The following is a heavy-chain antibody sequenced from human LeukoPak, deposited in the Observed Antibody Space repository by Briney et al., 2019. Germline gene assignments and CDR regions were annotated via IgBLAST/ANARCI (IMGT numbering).Heavy chain of an antibody. Sequence: ASVKVSCKASGYTFTGYYMRWVRQAPGQGLEWMGWINPNSGGTNYAQKFQGRVTMTRDTSISTAYMELSRLRSDDTAVYYCARDTVGATASSYFDYWGQGTLVTVSS. CDR2: INPNSGGT. V-gene: IGHV1-2*02. D-gene: IGHD1-26*01. J-gene: IGHJ4*02. CDR1: GYTFTGYY. CDR3: ARDTVGATASSYFDY.